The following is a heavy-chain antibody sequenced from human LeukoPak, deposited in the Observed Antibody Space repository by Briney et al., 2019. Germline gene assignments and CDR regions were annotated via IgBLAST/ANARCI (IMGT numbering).Heavy chain of an antibody. V-gene: IGHV4-59*08. CDR1: GGSISSSY. Sequence: KSSETLSLTCTISGGSISSSYWNWIRQPPRKGLEWIGFVHFSGNTNYNPSLKSRVTISVDTSQNQFSLNLSSVTAADTAVYYCARVMTTITMVRGALQDWGQGTLVTVSS. J-gene: IGHJ4*02. D-gene: IGHD3-10*01. CDR2: VHFSGNT. CDR3: ARVMTTITMVRGALQD.